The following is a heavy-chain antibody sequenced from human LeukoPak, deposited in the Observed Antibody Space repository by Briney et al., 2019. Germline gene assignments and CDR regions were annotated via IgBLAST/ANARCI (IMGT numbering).Heavy chain of an antibody. D-gene: IGHD3-22*01. CDR2: ISSSGSTI. Sequence: GGSLRLSCAASGFTFSSYEMNWVRQAPGKGPEWVSYISSSGSTIYYADSVKGRFTISRDNAKNSLYLQMNSLRAEDTAVYYCARGQNYYDSSGYYYDSIWYFDLWGRGTLVTVSS. J-gene: IGHJ2*01. CDR1: GFTFSSYE. V-gene: IGHV3-48*03. CDR3: ARGQNYYDSSGYYYDSIWYFDL.